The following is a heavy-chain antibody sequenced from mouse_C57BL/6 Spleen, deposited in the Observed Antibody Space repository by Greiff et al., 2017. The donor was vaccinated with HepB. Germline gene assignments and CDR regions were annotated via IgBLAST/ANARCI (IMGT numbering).Heavy chain of an antibody. CDR3: AIWLRLGYFDY. Sequence: VKLQESGAELVRPGTSVKMSCKASGYTFTNYWIGWAKQRPGHGLEWIGDIYPGGGYTNYNEKFKGKATLTADKSSSTAYMQFSSLTSEDSAIYYCAIWLRLGYFDYWGQGTTLTVSS. CDR1: GYTFTNYW. V-gene: IGHV1-63*01. CDR2: IYPGGGYT. J-gene: IGHJ2*01. D-gene: IGHD2-2*01.